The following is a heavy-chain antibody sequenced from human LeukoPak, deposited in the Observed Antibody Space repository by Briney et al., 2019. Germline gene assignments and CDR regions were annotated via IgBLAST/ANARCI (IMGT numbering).Heavy chain of an antibody. J-gene: IGHJ5*02. CDR3: SRGLGRAAAVLDP. CDR1: GGSFSGYY. CDR2: INHSGST. D-gene: IGHD6-13*01. V-gene: IGHV4-34*01. Sequence: SETLSLTFAVYGGSFSGYYWGWIRQPPGKGLEWIGEINHSGSTNYNPSLKSRVTISVDTSKNQFSLKLKSVTAADTAVYYCSRGLGRAAAVLDPWGQGTLVTVSS.